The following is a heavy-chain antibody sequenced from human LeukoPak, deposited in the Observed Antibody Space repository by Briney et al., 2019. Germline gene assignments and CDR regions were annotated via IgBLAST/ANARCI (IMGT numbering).Heavy chain of an antibody. V-gene: IGHV4-59*08. CDR1: GGSISSYY. D-gene: IGHD3-22*01. CDR3: AKSVVVATTRLGPFDT. Sequence: SETLSLTCSVSGGSISSYYWSWIRQPPGKGLEWIGYIYYSGSTNYNPSLKSRVTISVDTSKNQFSLKLSSVTAADMAVYYCAKSVVVATTRLGPFDTWGQGTMVTVSS. CDR2: IYYSGST. J-gene: IGHJ3*02.